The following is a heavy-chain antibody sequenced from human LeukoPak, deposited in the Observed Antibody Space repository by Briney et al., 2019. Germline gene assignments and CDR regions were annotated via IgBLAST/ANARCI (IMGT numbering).Heavy chain of an antibody. D-gene: IGHD1-26*01. V-gene: IGHV3-9*01. CDR2: ISWNSGSI. J-gene: IGHJ4*02. CDR1: GFTFDDYA. Sequence: PGGSLGLSCAASGFTFDDYAMHWVRQAPGKGLEWVSGISWNSGSIGYADSVKGRFTISRDNAKNSLYLQMNSLRAEDTALYYCAKAPEWELSIYYFDYWGQGTLVTVSS. CDR3: AKAPEWELSIYYFDY.